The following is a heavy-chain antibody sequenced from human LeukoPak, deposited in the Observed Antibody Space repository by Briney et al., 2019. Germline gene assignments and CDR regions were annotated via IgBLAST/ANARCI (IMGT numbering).Heavy chain of an antibody. CDR2: IYYSGST. Sequence: SETLSLTCTVSGGSTSSSSYYWGWIRQPPGKGLEGIGSIYYSGSTYYNPSLKSRVTISVDTSKNQFSLKLSSVTAADTAVYYCARDLLTRYYDSSGYHAFDIWGQGTMVTVSS. D-gene: IGHD3-22*01. CDR1: GGSTSSSSYY. V-gene: IGHV4-39*07. J-gene: IGHJ3*02. CDR3: ARDLLTRYYDSSGYHAFDI.